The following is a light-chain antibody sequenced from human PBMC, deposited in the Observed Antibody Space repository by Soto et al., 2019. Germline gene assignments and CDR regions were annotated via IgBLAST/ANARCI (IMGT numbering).Light chain of an antibody. CDR3: QHYYTTPPT. V-gene: IGKV4-1*01. Sequence: DIVMTQSPDSLAVSLGERATINCKSSQSVLYSSNNKNYLAWYQQRPGQPPKLLISWASTRESGVPDRFSGSGSGTDFTLTISSLQAEDVAVYYCQHYYTTPPTFGQGTKVEVK. CDR1: QSVLYSSNNKNY. J-gene: IGKJ1*01. CDR2: WAS.